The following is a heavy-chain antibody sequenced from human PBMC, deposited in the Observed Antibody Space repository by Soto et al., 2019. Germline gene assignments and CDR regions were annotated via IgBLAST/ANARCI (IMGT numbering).Heavy chain of an antibody. CDR2: INHSGST. D-gene: IGHD1-20*01. Sequence: SETLSLTCAVYGGSFSGYYWSWIRQPPGKGLEWIGEINHSGSTNYNPSLKSRVTISVDTSKNQFSLKLSSVTAADTAVYYCARVIGRTHNWNQRGDFDYWGQGTLVTVSS. J-gene: IGHJ4*02. V-gene: IGHV4-34*01. CDR3: ARVIGRTHNWNQRGDFDY. CDR1: GGSFSGYY.